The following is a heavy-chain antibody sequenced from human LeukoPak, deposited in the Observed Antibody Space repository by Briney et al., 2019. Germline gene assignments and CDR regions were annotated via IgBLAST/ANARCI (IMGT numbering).Heavy chain of an antibody. CDR2: IKLDGSEK. J-gene: IGHJ5*02. Sequence: GGSPRLSCAASGFTFSSYWMSWVRQAPGKGLQWVANIKLDGSEKYYVDSVKGRFTISRDNAKNSLYLQLNSLRAEDTAVYYCARDLMTSVARGWFDPWGQGTLVTVSS. D-gene: IGHD4-23*01. CDR3: ARDLMTSVARGWFDP. CDR1: GFTFSSYW. V-gene: IGHV3-7*01.